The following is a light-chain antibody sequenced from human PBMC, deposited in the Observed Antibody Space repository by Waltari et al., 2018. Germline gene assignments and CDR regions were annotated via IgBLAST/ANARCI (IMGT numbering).Light chain of an antibody. Sequence: EIVLTQSPGTLSLSPGERATLSCTASQSVSSSYLAWYQQKPGQGPRLLIYGASIRATGSPDRFTSSGSGTDFALTISRLEPEDFAVYYCQQYATSALTFGGGTKVEI. J-gene: IGKJ4*01. CDR2: GAS. V-gene: IGKV3-20*01. CDR3: QQYATSALT. CDR1: QSVSSSY.